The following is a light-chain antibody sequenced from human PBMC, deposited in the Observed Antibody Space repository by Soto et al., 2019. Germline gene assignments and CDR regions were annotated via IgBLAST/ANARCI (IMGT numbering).Light chain of an antibody. J-gene: IGKJ1*01. V-gene: IGKV1-9*01. CDR2: SAS. Sequence: DIQLTQSPSFLSASVGDRVTITCRASQGISSYLAWYQQKPGKAPKLLIYSASTLQSGVPSRFSGSGSGTEFTLTISSLQPEDFATYYCQQYVSSPWAFGQGTKVEI. CDR1: QGISSY. CDR3: QQYVSSPWA.